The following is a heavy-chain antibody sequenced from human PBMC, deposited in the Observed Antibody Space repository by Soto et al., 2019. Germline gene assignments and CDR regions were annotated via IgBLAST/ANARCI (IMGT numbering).Heavy chain of an antibody. J-gene: IGHJ4*02. Sequence: PSETLSLTCTVSGGSISSRDPYWGWIRQPPGKGLEWIGSFHYSGSTYYNPSLKSRVTISVDTSKNQLSLRVTSVTAADTAVYYCARGFGRSHFDYWGQGTLVTV. D-gene: IGHD3-16*01. CDR1: GGSISSRDPY. V-gene: IGHV4-39*01. CDR3: ARGFGRSHFDY. CDR2: FHYSGST.